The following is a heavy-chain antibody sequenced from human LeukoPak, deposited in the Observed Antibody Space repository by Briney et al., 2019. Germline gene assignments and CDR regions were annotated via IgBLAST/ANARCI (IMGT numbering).Heavy chain of an antibody. CDR1: GGSFSGYY. J-gene: IGHJ3*01. Sequence: SETLSLTCAVYGGSFSGYYWSWIRQPPGKGLEWIGYIYYSGSTDSNPSLKSRVTISLDTSKNQFSLNLSSVTAADTAVYYCARRWVYDKRAFDAWGQGTMVTVSS. V-gene: IGHV4-59*08. CDR3: ARRWVYDKRAFDA. CDR2: IYYSGST. D-gene: IGHD3-16*01.